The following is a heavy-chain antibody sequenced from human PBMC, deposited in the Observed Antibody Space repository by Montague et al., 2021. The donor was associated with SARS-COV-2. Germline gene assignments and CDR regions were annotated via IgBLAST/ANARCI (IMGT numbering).Heavy chain of an antibody. CDR3: ARGKEGYTSSWYLDY. CDR2: IYYSGST. Sequence: SETLSLTCTVSGGSISSYYWSWIRQPPGRALEWIGYIYYSGSTNXSPSLKSRVTISVDTSKNQFSLKLSSVTAADTAVYYCARGKEGYTSSWYLDYWGQGTLVTVSS. D-gene: IGHD6-13*01. V-gene: IGHV4-59*08. J-gene: IGHJ4*02. CDR1: GGSISSYY.